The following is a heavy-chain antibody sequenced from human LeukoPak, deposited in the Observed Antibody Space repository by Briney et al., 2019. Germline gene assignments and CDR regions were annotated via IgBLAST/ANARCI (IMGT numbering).Heavy chain of an antibody. CDR3: ARGPPLWNWNSDNFDY. CDR1: GGSISSGGYY. Sequence: KSSETLSLTCTVSGGSISSGGYYWSWIRQHPGKGLEWIGYIYYSGSTYYNPSLKSRVTISVDTSKNQFSLKLSSVTAADTAVYYCARGPPLWNWNSDNFDYWGQGTLVTVSS. J-gene: IGHJ4*02. D-gene: IGHD1-7*01. V-gene: IGHV4-31*03. CDR2: IYYSGST.